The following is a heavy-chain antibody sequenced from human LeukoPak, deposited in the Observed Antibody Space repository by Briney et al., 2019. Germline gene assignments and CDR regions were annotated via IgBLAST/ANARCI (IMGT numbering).Heavy chain of an antibody. CDR1: GYTLTELS. Sequence: ASVKVSCKVSGYTLTELSMHWVRQATGQGLEWMGWMNPNSGNTGYAQKFQGRVTMTRNTSISTAYMELSSLRSEDTAVYYCARVKIGHDYWGQGTLVTVSS. CDR3: ARVKIGHDY. D-gene: IGHD2/OR15-2a*01. V-gene: IGHV1-8*01. CDR2: MNPNSGNT. J-gene: IGHJ4*02.